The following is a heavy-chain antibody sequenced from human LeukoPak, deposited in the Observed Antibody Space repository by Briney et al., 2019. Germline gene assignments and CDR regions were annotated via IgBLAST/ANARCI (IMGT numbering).Heavy chain of an antibody. J-gene: IGHJ4*02. Sequence: SETLSLTCTVSGDSISSSYWSWIRQPPGKGLEWIGYIYYSGSTNYKPSLVSRLTISADTSRNQISLKLTSVTPADTAVYYCARQTYYYDSSGVFDYWGQGTLVTVSS. D-gene: IGHD3-22*01. CDR1: GDSISSSY. CDR2: IYYSGST. CDR3: ARQTYYYDSSGVFDY. V-gene: IGHV4-59*01.